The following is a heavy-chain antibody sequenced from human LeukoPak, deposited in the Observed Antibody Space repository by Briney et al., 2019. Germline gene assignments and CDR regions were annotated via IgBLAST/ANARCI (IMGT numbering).Heavy chain of an antibody. V-gene: IGHV5-51*01. CDR2: ICPGDSDT. J-gene: IGHJ5*02. Sequence: GESLKISCKGSEYSFTGYWIGWVRQMPGKGLEWMGIICPGDSDTRYNPSFQDQVTISADKSISTAYLQWSSLKASDTAMYYCARQRFTMRAYAGNWFDPWGQGTLVTVSS. CDR1: EYSFTGYW. CDR3: ARQRFTMRAYAGNWFDP. D-gene: IGHD3-10*01.